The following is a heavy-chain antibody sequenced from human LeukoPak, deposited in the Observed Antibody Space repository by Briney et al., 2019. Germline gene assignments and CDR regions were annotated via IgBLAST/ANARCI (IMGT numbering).Heavy chain of an antibody. Sequence: GGSLRLSCAASGFTFSTYSMNWVRQAPGKGLEWVSGISWDSGSIGYADSVKGRFTISRDNAKNSLYLQMNSLRAEDTALYYCAKARGFWLGNHDAFDIWGQGTMVTVSS. CDR2: ISWDSGSI. J-gene: IGHJ3*02. D-gene: IGHD6-19*01. CDR3: AKARGFWLGNHDAFDI. CDR1: GFTFSTYS. V-gene: IGHV3-9*01.